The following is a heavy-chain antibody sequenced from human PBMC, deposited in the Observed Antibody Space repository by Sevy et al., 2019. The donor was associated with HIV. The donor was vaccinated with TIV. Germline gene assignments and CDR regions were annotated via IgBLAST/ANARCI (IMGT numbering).Heavy chain of an antibody. V-gene: IGHV3-7*01. CDR2: IRQDGNEI. Sequence: GGSLRLSCAASGFTFHTYWMQWVRQAPGKGLEWVANIRQDGNEIYYAASVKGRFTISRDNAMQSLYLEMNNSRVEDSGIYYSARRYFDVWGQGTLVTASS. J-gene: IGHJ4*02. CDR3: ARRYFDV. CDR1: GFTFHTYW.